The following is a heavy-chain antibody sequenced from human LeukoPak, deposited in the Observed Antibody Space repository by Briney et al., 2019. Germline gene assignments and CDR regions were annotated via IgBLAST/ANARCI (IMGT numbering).Heavy chain of an antibody. CDR2: IYHSGST. V-gene: IGHV4-39*01. CDR3: ARLIGAVGAQGGDFDV. J-gene: IGHJ3*01. CDR1: GGSISSSSYS. D-gene: IGHD1-26*01. Sequence: PSETLSLTCTVSGGSISSSSYSWGWLRQPPGKGLEGIGSIYHSGSTHYNPSLSSRVTISIDTSTNQFSLKMSSVTAADTAVFYGARLIGAVGAQGGDFDVWGQGTMVTVSS.